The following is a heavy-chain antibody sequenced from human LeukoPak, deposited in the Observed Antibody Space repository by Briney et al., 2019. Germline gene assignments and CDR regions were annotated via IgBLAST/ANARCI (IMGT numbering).Heavy chain of an antibody. CDR1: GFTFSSYS. CDR2: ISSSSSYI. Sequence: PGGSLRLSCAASGFTFSSYSMNWVRQAPGKGLEWVSSISSSSSYIYYADSVKGRFTISRDNAKDSLYLQMNSLRAEDTAVYYCARDLGDAFDIWGQGTMVTVSS. D-gene: IGHD7-27*01. CDR3: ARDLGDAFDI. V-gene: IGHV3-21*01. J-gene: IGHJ3*02.